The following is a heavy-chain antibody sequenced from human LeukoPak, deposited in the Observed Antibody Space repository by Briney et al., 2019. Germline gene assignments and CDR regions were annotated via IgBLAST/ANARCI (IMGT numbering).Heavy chain of an antibody. CDR1: GYTFTSYA. J-gene: IGHJ5*02. Sequence: ASVKVSCKASGYTFTSYAMHWVRQAPGQRLEWTGWINAGNGNTKYSQKFQGRVTITRDTSASTAYMELSSLRSEDTAVYYCARDPPTADPAAAGANWFDPRGQGTLVTVSS. CDR3: ARDPPTADPAAAGANWFDP. CDR2: INAGNGNT. V-gene: IGHV1-3*01. D-gene: IGHD6-13*01.